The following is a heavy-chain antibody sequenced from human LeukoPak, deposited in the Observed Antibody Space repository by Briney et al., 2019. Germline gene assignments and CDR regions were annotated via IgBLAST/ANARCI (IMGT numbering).Heavy chain of an antibody. D-gene: IGHD6-6*01. CDR1: GYTFSSHA. V-gene: IGHV7-4-1*02. CDR2: INTNTGIL. CDR3: ARDLVSAGFDI. Sequence: ASVKVSCKAFGYTFSSHAMNWVRQAPGQGLELMGWINTNTGILTYAQGFAGRFVFSLDTSVTTSYLQITSLKPEDTAVYYCARDLVSAGFDIWGQGTMVTVSS. J-gene: IGHJ3*02.